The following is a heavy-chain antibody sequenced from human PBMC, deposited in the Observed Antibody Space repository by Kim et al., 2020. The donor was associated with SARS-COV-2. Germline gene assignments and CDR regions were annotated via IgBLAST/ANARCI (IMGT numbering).Heavy chain of an antibody. V-gene: IGHV4-59*08. CDR3: ARHTRTYCSSTCCYAGDYYYMDV. J-gene: IGHJ6*03. D-gene: IGHD2-2*01. Sequence: SETLSLTCTVSGGSISSYYWSWIRQPPGKGLEWIGYIYYSGSTNYNPSLKSRVTISVDTSKNQFSLKLSSVTAADTAVYYCARHTRTYCSSTCCYAGDYYYMDVWGKGTTVTVSS. CDR1: GGSISSYY. CDR2: IYYSGST.